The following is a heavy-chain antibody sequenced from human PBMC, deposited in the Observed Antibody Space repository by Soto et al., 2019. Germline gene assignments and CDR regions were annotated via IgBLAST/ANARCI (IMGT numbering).Heavy chain of an antibody. J-gene: IGHJ4*02. CDR2: ISYDGSNK. D-gene: IGHD3-9*01. CDR3: ARDHWYFDWLFTFDY. Sequence: GGSLRLSCAASGFTFSSYAMHWVRQAPGKGLEWVAVISYDGSNKYYADSVKGRFTISRDNSKNTLYLQMNSLRAEDTAVYYCARDHWYFDWLFTFDYWGQGTLVTVS. CDR1: GFTFSSYA. V-gene: IGHV3-30-3*01.